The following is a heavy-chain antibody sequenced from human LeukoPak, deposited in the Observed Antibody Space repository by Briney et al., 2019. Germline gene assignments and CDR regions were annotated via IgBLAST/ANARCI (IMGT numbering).Heavy chain of an antibody. V-gene: IGHV3-74*01. J-gene: IGHJ5*02. CDR1: GFTFSRYW. CDR3: ATAGGDGSRMGFDP. D-gene: IGHD2-15*01. CDR2: ISADGSVT. Sequence: GGSLRLSCADSGFTFSRYWMHWVRQTPGKGLVWVSCISADGSVTRYANSVKGRFTISRDNTKSTLYLQMHSLRAEDTAVYYCATAGGDGSRMGFDPWGQGTLVTVSS.